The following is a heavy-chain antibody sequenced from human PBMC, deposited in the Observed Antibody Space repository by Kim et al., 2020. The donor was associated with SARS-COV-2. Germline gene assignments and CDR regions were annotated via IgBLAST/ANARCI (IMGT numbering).Heavy chain of an antibody. J-gene: IGHJ4*02. V-gene: IGHV3-23*01. D-gene: IGHD2-2*02. Sequence: GGSLRLSCAASGFTFSSYAMSWVRQAPGKGLEWVSAISGSGGSTYYADSVKGRFTISRDNSKNTLYLQMNSLRAEDTAVYYCAKDSSSIVVVPAAIRWLPEPPEYWGQGTLVTVSS. CDR2: ISGSGGST. CDR1: GFTFSSYA. CDR3: AKDSSSIVVVPAAIRWLPEPPEY.